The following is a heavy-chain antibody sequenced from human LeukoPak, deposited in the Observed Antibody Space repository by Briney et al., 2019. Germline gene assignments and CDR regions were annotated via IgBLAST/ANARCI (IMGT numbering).Heavy chain of an antibody. CDR3: ARGGACRGGNYLGP. CDR1: GDSIRTATSY. J-gene: IGHJ5*02. D-gene: IGHD2-15*01. CDR2: IYNSGRT. V-gene: IGHV4-61*02. Sequence: PSETLSLTCTVSGDSIRTATSYWSWTRQPAGKGLEWIGRIYNSGRTNYNPSLWSRVTISVDTSKNQFSLNLKSVTAADTAMYFCARGGACRGGNYLGPWGQGTLVIVSS.